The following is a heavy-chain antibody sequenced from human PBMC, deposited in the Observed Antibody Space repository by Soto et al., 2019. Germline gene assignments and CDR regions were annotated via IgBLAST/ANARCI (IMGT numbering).Heavy chain of an antibody. CDR1: GGTFSIYA. CDR3: ARLPRENYFDY. Sequence: SVKVSCKASGGTFSIYAISGVLQAPGQGLGWMGGIIPIFGTANYAQKFQGRVTITADKSTSTAYMELSSLRSEDTAVYYCARLPRENYFDYWGQGTLVTVSS. J-gene: IGHJ4*02. V-gene: IGHV1-69*06. CDR2: IIPIFGTA.